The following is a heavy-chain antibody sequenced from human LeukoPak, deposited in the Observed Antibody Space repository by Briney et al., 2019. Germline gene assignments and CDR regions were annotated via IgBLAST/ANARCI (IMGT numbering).Heavy chain of an antibody. J-gene: IGHJ4*02. D-gene: IGHD2-15*01. Sequence: SETLSLTCTVSGGSISSYYWSWIRQPPGKGQEWIGYIYYSGSTNYNPSLKSRVTISVDTSKNQFSLKLSSVTAADTAVYYCARSQADLAATFDYWGQGTLVTVSS. CDR2: IYYSGST. V-gene: IGHV4-59*01. CDR1: GGSISSYY. CDR3: ARSQADLAATFDY.